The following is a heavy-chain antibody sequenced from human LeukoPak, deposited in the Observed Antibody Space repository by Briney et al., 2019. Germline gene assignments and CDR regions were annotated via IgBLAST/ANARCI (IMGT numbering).Heavy chain of an antibody. J-gene: IGHJ4*02. D-gene: IGHD1-26*01. Sequence: PSETLSLTCTVSGGSISSYYWSWIRQPQGKGLEWIGYIYYSGSTSYNPSLKSRVTISVDTSKNQFSLKLGSVTAADTAVYYCARGYSGSYGRFDYWGQGTLVTVSS. CDR2: IYYSGST. CDR1: GGSISSYY. V-gene: IGHV4-59*01. CDR3: ARGYSGSYGRFDY.